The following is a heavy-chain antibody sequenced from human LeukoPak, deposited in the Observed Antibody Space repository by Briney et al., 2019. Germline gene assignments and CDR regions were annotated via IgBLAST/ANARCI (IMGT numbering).Heavy chain of an antibody. Sequence: PGGSLRLSCAASGFTFSSYWMDWVRQVPGKGPEWVANIKQDGIEKYFVDSVKGRFAISRDNAKNLLYLQMTSLRVEDTAVYYCAREGMVRGVPDAFDLWGQGTMVTVSS. CDR1: GFTFSSYW. CDR3: AREGMVRGVPDAFDL. CDR2: IKQDGIEK. J-gene: IGHJ3*01. V-gene: IGHV3-7*01. D-gene: IGHD3-10*01.